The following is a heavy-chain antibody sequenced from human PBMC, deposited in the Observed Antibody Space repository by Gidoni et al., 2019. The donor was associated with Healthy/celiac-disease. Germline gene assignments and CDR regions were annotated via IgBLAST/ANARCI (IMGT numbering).Heavy chain of an antibody. CDR3: ARDYYGSGSYTNWFDP. D-gene: IGHD3-10*01. Sequence: QVQLQESGPGLVKPSETLSLTCTVSGGSISSYYWSWIRQPPGKGLEWIGYIYYSGSTNYNPSLKSRVTISVDTSKNQFSLKLSSVTAADTAVYYCARDYYGSGSYTNWFDPWGQGTLVTVSS. V-gene: IGHV4-59*01. CDR2: IYYSGST. J-gene: IGHJ5*02. CDR1: GGSISSYY.